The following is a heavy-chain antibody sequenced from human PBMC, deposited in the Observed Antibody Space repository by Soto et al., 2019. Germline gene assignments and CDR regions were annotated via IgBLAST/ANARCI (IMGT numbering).Heavy chain of an antibody. D-gene: IGHD1-1*01. CDR1: GYAFTTYG. CDR3: VRGRYGDY. Sequence: QVHLVQSGAEVKKPGASVKVSCKGSGYAFTTYGITWVRQAPGQGLEWMGWISAHNGNTNYALKLQGRVTVTRDTSTSTAYMELTSLKSDDTAVYYCVRGRYGDYWGQGALVTVSS. CDR2: ISAHNGNT. V-gene: IGHV1-18*01. J-gene: IGHJ4*02.